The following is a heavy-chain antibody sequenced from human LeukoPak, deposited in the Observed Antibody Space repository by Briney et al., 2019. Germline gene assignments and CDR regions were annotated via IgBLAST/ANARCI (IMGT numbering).Heavy chain of an antibody. J-gene: IGHJ4*02. Sequence: SETLSLTCAVYGGSFSGYYWSWIRQPPGKGLEWIGEINHSGSTNYNPSLKSRVTISVDTSKNQFSLKLSSVTAADTAVYYCASKQAVAGPFDYWGQGTLVTVSS. CDR3: ASKQAVAGPFDY. CDR2: INHSGST. CDR1: GGSFSGYY. V-gene: IGHV4-34*01. D-gene: IGHD6-19*01.